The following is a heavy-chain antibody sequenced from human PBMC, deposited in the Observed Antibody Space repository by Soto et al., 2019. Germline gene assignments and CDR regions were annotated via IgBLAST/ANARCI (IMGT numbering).Heavy chain of an antibody. D-gene: IGHD3-3*01. CDR3: ARVPNVWRGKGDNWFDP. CDR1: GGTFSSYA. J-gene: IGHJ5*02. CDR2: IIPIFGTA. Sequence: QVQLVQSGAEVKKPGSSVKVSCKASGGTFSSYAISWVRQAPGQGLEWMGGIIPIFGTANYAQKFQGRVTITADNYTSTAYMELSSLRSEDTAVYYCARVPNVWRGKGDNWFDPWGQGTLVTVSS. V-gene: IGHV1-69*06.